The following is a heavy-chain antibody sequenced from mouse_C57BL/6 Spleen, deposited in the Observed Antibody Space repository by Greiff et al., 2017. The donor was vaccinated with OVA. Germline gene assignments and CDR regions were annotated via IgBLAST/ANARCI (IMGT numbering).Heavy chain of an antibody. CDR1: GYTFTSYW. D-gene: IGHD2-2*01. CDR2: IDPSDSYT. Sequence: QVQLQQPGAELVKPGASVKLSCKASGYTFTSYWMQWVKQRPGQGLEWIGEIDPSDSYTNYNQKFKGKATLTEDTSSSTAYMQLSSLTSEDSAVYYCARGGYDVRFAYWGQGTLVTVSA. J-gene: IGHJ3*01. V-gene: IGHV1-50*01. CDR3: ARGGYDVRFAY.